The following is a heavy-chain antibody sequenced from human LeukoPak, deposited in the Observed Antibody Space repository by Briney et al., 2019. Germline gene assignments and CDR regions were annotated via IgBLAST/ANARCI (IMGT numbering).Heavy chain of an antibody. CDR3: ARVGIDSGSFADFDY. J-gene: IGHJ4*02. Sequence: SETLSLTCTVSGYSISSDYYWGWIQQPPGKGLEWIGSIYHSGSTYYNPSLKSRVTISVDTSKDQFSLKLSSVTAADTAVYFCARVGIDSGSFADFDYWGQGTLVTVSS. CDR1: GYSISSDYY. V-gene: IGHV4-38-2*02. CDR2: IYHSGST. D-gene: IGHD1-26*01.